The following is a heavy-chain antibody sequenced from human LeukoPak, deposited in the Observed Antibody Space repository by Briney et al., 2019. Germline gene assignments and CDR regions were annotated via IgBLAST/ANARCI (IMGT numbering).Heavy chain of an antibody. CDR1: GGSISSYY. CDR3: ARDSHRQPPRYDLLAYGRAFDI. Sequence: KPSETLSLTCTASGGSISSYYWSWIRQPPGKGLEWIGYIYYSGSTNYNPSLRSRVTISVDTSKNQFSLKLSSVTAADTAVYYCARDSHRQPPRYDLLAYGRAFDIWGQGTMVTVSS. V-gene: IGHV4-59*01. J-gene: IGHJ3*02. D-gene: IGHD3-10*01. CDR2: IYYSGST.